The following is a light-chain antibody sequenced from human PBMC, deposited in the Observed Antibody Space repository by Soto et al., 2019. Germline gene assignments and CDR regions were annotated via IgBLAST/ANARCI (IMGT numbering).Light chain of an antibody. V-gene: IGKV3-20*01. J-gene: IGKJ1*01. CDR1: QSVRSY. CDR2: GAS. CDR3: QQYGSSPRT. Sequence: EIVLTQSPGTLSLSPGERATHTCRASQSVRSYVAWYQQKVGQAPRLLIYGASSRATGIPDRFSGSGSGTDFTLTISRLEPEDFAVYYCQQYGSSPRTFGHGTRVEIK.